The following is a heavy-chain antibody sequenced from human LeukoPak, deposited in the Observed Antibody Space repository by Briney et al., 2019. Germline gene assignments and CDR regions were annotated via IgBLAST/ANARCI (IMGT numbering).Heavy chain of an antibody. D-gene: IGHD2-15*01. CDR1: GYTFTSYA. Sequence: ASVKVSCKASGYTFTSYAIHWVRQAPGQRLECMGWINAGNGNIKYSQDFQGRVAFTSDTSASTSYMELSSLRSEDTAVYYCARDNSRAALGCTNFDYWGQGTLVTVSS. CDR2: INAGNGNI. CDR3: ARDNSRAALGCTNFDY. J-gene: IGHJ4*02. V-gene: IGHV1-3*01.